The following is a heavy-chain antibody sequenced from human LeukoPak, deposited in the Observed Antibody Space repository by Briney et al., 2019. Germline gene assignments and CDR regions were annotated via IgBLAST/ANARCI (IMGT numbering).Heavy chain of an antibody. CDR3: ARQGPYCGGDCSNYLDF. D-gene: IGHD2-21*01. J-gene: IGHJ4*02. Sequence: SETLSLTCTVSGGSISSGSYYWGWIRQPPGKGLEWIGSIYHSGSTYYNPPLKSRVTISVNMSKNQFSLKLSSVTAADTAMYYCARQGPYCGGDCSNYLDFWGQGTLVTVSS. V-gene: IGHV4-39*01. CDR1: GGSISSGSYY. CDR2: IYHSGST.